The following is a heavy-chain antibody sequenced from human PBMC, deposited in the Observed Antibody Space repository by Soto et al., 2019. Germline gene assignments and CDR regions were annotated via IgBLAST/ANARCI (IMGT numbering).Heavy chain of an antibody. CDR3: ARGYGAPADYFQH. Sequence: ASVKVSRKASGYTFTSYAMHWVRQAPGQRLEWMGWINAGNGNTKYSQKFQGRVTITRDTSASTAYMELSSLRSEDTAVYYCARGYGAPADYFQHWGQGTLVTVSS. J-gene: IGHJ1*01. V-gene: IGHV1-3*01. CDR1: GYTFTSYA. D-gene: IGHD3-16*01. CDR2: INAGNGNT.